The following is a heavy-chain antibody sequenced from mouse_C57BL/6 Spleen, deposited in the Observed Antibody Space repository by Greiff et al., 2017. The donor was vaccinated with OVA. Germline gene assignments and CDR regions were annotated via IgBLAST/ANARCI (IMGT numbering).Heavy chain of an antibody. V-gene: IGHV5-6*01. CDR3: ARQDYYGSSPCGYFDV. CDR1: GFTFSSYG. CDR2: ISSGGSYT. Sequence: DVHLVESGGDLVKPGGSLKLSCAASGFTFSSYGMSWVRQTPDKRLEWVATISSGGSYTYYPDSVKGRFTISRDNAKNTLYLQMSSLKSEDTAMYYCARQDYYGSSPCGYFDVWGTGTTVTVSS. J-gene: IGHJ1*03. D-gene: IGHD1-1*01.